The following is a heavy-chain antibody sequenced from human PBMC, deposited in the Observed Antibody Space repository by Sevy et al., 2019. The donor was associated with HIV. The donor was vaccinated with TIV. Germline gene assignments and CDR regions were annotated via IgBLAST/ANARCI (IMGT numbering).Heavy chain of an antibody. CDR2: ISFDGDTK. Sequence: GGSLRLSCAASGFSFRNYGMHWVRQAPGKGLEWLALISFDGDTKYYGDSVKGRFPISRDNSKNTLYLQMNSLRVEDTAVYYCAKRGGHDTSGYVSYYYYGMDVWGQGTTVTVSS. CDR3: AKRGGHDTSGYVSYYYYGMDV. CDR1: GFSFRNYG. D-gene: IGHD3-22*01. J-gene: IGHJ6*02. V-gene: IGHV3-30*18.